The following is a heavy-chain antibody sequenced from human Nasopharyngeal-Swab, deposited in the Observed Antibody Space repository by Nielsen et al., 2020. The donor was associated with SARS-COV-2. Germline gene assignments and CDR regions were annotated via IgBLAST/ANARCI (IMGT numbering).Heavy chain of an antibody. CDR3: ARGATIFGVVAYGMDV. D-gene: IGHD3-3*01. J-gene: IGHJ6*02. Sequence: SETLSLTCTVSGGSISSGGYYWSGIRQHPGKGLEWIGYIYYSGSTYYNPSLKSRVTISVDTSKNQFSLKLSSVTAADTAVYYCARGATIFGVVAYGMDVWGQGTTVTVSS. CDR2: IYYSGST. CDR1: GGSISSGGYY. V-gene: IGHV4-31*03.